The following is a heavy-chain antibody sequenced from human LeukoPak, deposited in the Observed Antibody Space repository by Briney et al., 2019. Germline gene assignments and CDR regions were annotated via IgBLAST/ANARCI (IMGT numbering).Heavy chain of an antibody. V-gene: IGHV1-18*01. CDR2: MNTYNGNT. D-gene: IGHD6-19*01. CDR3: ARNSHGYSSGWLQFNFDY. CDR1: GYTFTSYG. Sequence: ASVKVSCKASGYTFTSYGITWVRQAPGQGLEWMGWMNTYNGNTNYVQKLQGRVTMTTDTSTSTAYMELRSLRSDDTAVYYCARNSHGYSSGWLQFNFDYWGQGTLVTVSS. J-gene: IGHJ4*02.